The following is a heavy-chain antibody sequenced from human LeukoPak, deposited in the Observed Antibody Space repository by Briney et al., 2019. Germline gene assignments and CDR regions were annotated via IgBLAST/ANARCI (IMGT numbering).Heavy chain of an antibody. CDR2: INHSGYT. CDR3: TRAVAGHPD. V-gene: IGHV4-34*01. Sequence: PSETLSLTCAVSRVPLSNYYWSWVRQSPRQGLEWIREINHSGYTNYNPSLKSRVTMSIDTSKNQFSLILTSMPPADAGGDYCTRAVAGHPDWGQGTLVTVSS. CDR1: RVPLSNYY. J-gene: IGHJ4*02. D-gene: IGHD6-19*01.